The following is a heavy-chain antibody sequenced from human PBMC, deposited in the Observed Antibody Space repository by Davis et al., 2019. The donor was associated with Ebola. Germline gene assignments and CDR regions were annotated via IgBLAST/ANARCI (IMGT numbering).Heavy chain of an antibody. D-gene: IGHD3-16*01. J-gene: IGHJ4*02. V-gene: IGHV4-59*01. CDR1: GASMTSYY. CDR3: ARFGHGAY. CDR2: IAYTGNT. Sequence: PSQTLSPTCTVSGASMTSYYCSWIRQPPRKGLEWIGYIAYTGNTIYNPSLKSRVTISGDTSKNQFSLNLSSVTAADTAVYFCARFGHGAYWGQGTLVTVSS.